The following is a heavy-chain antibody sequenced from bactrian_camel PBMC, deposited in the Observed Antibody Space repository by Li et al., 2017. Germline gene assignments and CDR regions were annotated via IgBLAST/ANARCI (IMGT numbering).Heavy chain of an antibody. V-gene: IGHV3-3*01. CDR3: AAARLARSMAAYCHPGADFTY. CDR1: GTAYC. J-gene: IGHJ4*01. Sequence: HVQLVESGGGSVQAGGSLRLSCEASGTAYCMGWFRQVVGKEREGVAGIRSSSDVTIEYADSLRGRFTISRDNAKNVLVLEMSSLRPEDTGIYYCAAARLARSMAAYCHPGADFTYWGQGTQVTVS. D-gene: IGHD1*01. CDR2: IRSSSDVT.